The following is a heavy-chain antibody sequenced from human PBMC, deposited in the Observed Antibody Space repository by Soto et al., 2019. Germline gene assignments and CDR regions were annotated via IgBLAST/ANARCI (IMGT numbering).Heavy chain of an antibody. Sequence: QVQLVESGGGVVQPGRSLRLSCAASGFTFSSYAMHWVRQAPGKGLEWVAVISYDGSNKYYADSVKGRFTISRDNSKNTLDLQMNSLRAEDTAVYYCAKDVKDGSSSPLYYYYGMDVWGQGTTVTVSS. CDR1: GFTFSSYA. D-gene: IGHD6-6*01. J-gene: IGHJ6*02. CDR3: AKDVKDGSSSPLYYYYGMDV. CDR2: ISYDGSNK. V-gene: IGHV3-30*04.